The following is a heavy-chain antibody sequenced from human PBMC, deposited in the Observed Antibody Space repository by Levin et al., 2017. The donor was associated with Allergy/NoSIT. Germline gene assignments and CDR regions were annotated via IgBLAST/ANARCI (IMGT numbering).Heavy chain of an antibody. CDR1: GFTVDDFA. J-gene: IGHJ6*02. CDR2: INWNSNNI. V-gene: IGHV3-9*01. Sequence: GGSLRLSCAASGFTVDDFAMHWVRQTPRKGLEWVSGINWNSNNIAYADSVKGRFTISRDNAKNSLYLQMNRLRAEDTALYYCANEGASSGAYGFDVWGPGTTVTVSS. CDR3: ANEGASSGAYGFDV. D-gene: IGHD3-10*01.